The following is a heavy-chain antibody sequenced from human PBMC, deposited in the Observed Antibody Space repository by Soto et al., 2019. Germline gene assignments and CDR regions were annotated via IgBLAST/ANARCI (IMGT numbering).Heavy chain of an antibody. V-gene: IGHV1-2*04. CDR3: ASTTYYYYGMDV. CDR1: GYTFTGYY. CDR2: IHPNSGGT. D-gene: IGHD1-26*01. Sequence: ASVKVSCKASGYTFTGYYMHWVRQAPGQGLEWMGWIHPNSGGTNYAQKFQGWVIMTRDTSISTAYMELSRLRSDDTAVYYCASTTYYYYGMDVWGQGTTVTVSS. J-gene: IGHJ6*02.